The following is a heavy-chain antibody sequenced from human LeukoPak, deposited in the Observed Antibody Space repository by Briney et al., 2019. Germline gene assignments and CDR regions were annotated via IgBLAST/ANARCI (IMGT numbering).Heavy chain of an antibody. Sequence: SCKASGGTFSSYAISWIRQPPGKGLEWIGEINHSGSTNYNPSLKSRVTISVDTSKNQFSLKLSSVTAADTAVYYCARRGHWEYYYDSSGYYRDLIPPFDYWGQGTLVTVSS. CDR2: INHSGST. V-gene: IGHV4-34*01. J-gene: IGHJ4*02. CDR3: ARRGHWEYYYDSSGYYRDLIPPFDY. D-gene: IGHD3-22*01. CDR1: GGTFSSYA.